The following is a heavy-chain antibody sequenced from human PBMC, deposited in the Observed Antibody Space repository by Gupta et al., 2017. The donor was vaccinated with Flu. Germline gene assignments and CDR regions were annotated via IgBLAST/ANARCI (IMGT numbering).Heavy chain of an antibody. CDR3: VRERGPFDGFDI. CDR2: IWSNGNNK. Sequence: VRQAPGKGLERVAVIWSNGNNKYYADSVRGRFTFSRDNSKNTMYLQMSSLRVEDTAVYYCVRERGPFDGFDIWGQGTMVTVSS. J-gene: IGHJ3*02. V-gene: IGHV3-33*01. D-gene: IGHD3-10*01.